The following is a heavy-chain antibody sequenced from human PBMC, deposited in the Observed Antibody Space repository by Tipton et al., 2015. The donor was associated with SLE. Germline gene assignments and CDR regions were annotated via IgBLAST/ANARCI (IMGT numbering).Heavy chain of an antibody. V-gene: IGHV4-61*02. CDR1: GGSISSGSYY. Sequence: TLSLTCTVSGGSISSGSYYWSWIRQPAGKGLEWIGRIYTSGSTNYNPSLKSRVTISVDTSENQVSLKLNSVTVADTAVYYCAKDYNHDNADYNWGQGTLVIVSS. J-gene: IGHJ4*02. CDR2: IYTSGST. CDR3: AKDYNHDNADYN. D-gene: IGHD4-17*01.